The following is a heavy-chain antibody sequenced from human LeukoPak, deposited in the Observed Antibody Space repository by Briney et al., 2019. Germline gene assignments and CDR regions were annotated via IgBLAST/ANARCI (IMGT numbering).Heavy chain of an antibody. CDR3: ARSSSSGWGFRFDP. V-gene: IGHV4-34*01. CDR1: GGSFSGYY. J-gene: IGHJ5*02. D-gene: IGHD6-19*01. Sequence: SETLSLTCAVYGGSFSGYYWSWVRQPPGKGLEWIGEINHSGSTNYNPSLKSRVTISVDTSKNQFSLKLSSVTAADTAVYYCARSSSSGWGFRFDPWGQGTLVTVSS. CDR2: INHSGST.